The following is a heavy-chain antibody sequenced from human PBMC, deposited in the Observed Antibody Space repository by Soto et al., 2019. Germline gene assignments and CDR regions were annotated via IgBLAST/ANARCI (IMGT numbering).Heavy chain of an antibody. J-gene: IGHJ4*02. D-gene: IGHD2-15*01. Sequence: QVQLQESGPGLVKPSETLSLTCTVSGGSISSYYWSWIRQPPGKGLEWIGYIYYGRSTNYNPSLKSLVTISVDTSENQFSLKLSAVTAADTAVYYCARDAAGHCSGGSCYHFDYWGQGTLVTVSS. CDR1: GGSISSYY. CDR2: IYYGRST. CDR3: ARDAAGHCSGGSCYHFDY. V-gene: IGHV4-59*01.